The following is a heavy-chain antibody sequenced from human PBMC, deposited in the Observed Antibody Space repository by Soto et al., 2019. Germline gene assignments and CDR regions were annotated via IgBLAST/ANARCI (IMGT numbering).Heavy chain of an antibody. Sequence: HPGGSLRLSCRGSEFGFEEYTLSWVRQAPGKGLEWLGFIRKRSYGGSTEYAASVRGRFSISRDDSKSIAHLYMNSLKTEDTGIYYCSRGNGITFGGRIALHTAFDLWGQGTLVTVSS. CDR3: SRGNGITFGGRIALHTAFDL. D-gene: IGHD3-16*02. J-gene: IGHJ5*02. CDR2: IRKRSYGGST. CDR1: EFGFEEYT. V-gene: IGHV3-49*04.